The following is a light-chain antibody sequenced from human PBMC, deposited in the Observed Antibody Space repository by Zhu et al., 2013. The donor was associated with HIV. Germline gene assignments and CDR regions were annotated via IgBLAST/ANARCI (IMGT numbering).Light chain of an antibody. CDR1: QSVSNK. J-gene: IGKJ4*01. CDR2: AAS. CDR3: QRYGTSPQT. Sequence: EIVLTQSPATLSLSPGERATLSCRASQSVSNKLAWYQQKLGQAPRLLIYAASSRATGVPDRFSGSGSGTNFTLTIGRLEPEDFAVYYCQRYGTSPQTFGGGTKVEIK. V-gene: IGKV3-20*01.